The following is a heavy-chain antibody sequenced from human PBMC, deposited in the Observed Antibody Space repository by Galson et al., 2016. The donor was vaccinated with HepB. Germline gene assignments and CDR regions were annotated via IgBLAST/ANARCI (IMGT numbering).Heavy chain of an antibody. CDR1: GYTFTNYY. CDR2: INPSGGST. CDR3: ARIWVRDGLDY. D-gene: IGHD3-10*01. V-gene: IGHV1-46*01. J-gene: IGHJ4*02. Sequence: SVKVSCKASGYTFTNYYIHWVRQAPGQGLEWMGIINPSGGSTNYAQKFQGRVTMTRDTSTSTAYMELSSLRLEDTAVYYCARIWVRDGLDYWGQGTLVTVSS.